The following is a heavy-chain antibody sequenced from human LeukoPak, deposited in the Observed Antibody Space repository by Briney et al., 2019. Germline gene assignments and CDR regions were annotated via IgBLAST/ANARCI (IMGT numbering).Heavy chain of an antibody. Sequence: PGGSLRLSCVASGFTFSNYEMNWVRQAPGKGLEWVSYMSISGSLIDYADSVKGRLTISRDNAKSSLYLQMNSLRAEDTGVYYCARDPDSSTTEDAFDIWGQGTMVIVSA. D-gene: IGHD2-2*01. J-gene: IGHJ3*02. CDR1: GFTFSNYE. CDR3: ARDPDSSTTEDAFDI. V-gene: IGHV3-48*03. CDR2: MSISGSLI.